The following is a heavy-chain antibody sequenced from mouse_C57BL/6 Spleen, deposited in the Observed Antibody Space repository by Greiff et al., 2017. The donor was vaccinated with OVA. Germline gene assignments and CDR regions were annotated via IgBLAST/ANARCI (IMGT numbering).Heavy chain of an antibody. CDR2: IDPSDSET. J-gene: IGHJ3*01. D-gene: IGHD2-3*01. CDR3: ARLYDGYYFAY. V-gene: IGHV1-52*01. CDR1: GYTFTSYW. Sequence: VQLQQPGAELVRPGSSVKLSCKASGYTFTSYWMHWVKQRPIQGLEWIGNIDPSDSETHYNQKFKDKATLTVDKSSSTAYMQLSSLTSEDSAVYYCARLYDGYYFAYWGQGTLVTVSA.